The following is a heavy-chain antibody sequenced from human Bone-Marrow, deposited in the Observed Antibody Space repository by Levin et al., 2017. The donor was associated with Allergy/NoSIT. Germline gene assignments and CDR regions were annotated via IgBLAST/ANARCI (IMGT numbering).Heavy chain of an antibody. J-gene: IGHJ4*02. Sequence: LSLTCAASGFSFSSYAMSWVRQAPGKGLEWVSAISGGGGSTYYADAVKGRFTISRDNSKNTLYLQMNSLRVEDTALYYCAKAHIVVIPAAIRSFDYWGQGTLVTVSS. CDR1: GFSFSSYA. D-gene: IGHD2-2*01. CDR3: AKAHIVVIPAAIRSFDY. V-gene: IGHV3-23*01. CDR2: ISGGGGST.